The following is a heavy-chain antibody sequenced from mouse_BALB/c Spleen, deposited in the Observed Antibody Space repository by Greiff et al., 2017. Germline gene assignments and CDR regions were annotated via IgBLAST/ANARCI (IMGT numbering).Heavy chain of an antibody. Sequence: VMLVESGPGLVAPSQSLSITCTVSGFSLTSYDISWIRQPPGKGLEWLGVIWTGGGTNYNSAFMSRLSISKDNSKSQVFLKMNSLQTDDTAIYYCVRDRGYYYAMDYWGQGTSVTVSS. CDR3: VRDRGYYYAMDY. CDR1: GFSLTSYD. D-gene: IGHD3-1*01. J-gene: IGHJ4*01. CDR2: IWTGGGT. V-gene: IGHV2-9-2*01.